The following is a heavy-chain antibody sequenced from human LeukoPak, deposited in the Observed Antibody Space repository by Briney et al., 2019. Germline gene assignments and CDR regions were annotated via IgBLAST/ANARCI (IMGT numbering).Heavy chain of an antibody. CDR3: ARGMSATSGYLELEY. V-gene: IGHV3-7*05. CDR2: IDQYGGQK. D-gene: IGHD3-22*01. Sequence: GGSLRLSCAASGFTFSVYWMTWVRQAPGKGLEWVATIDQYGGQKNYVESVKGRFTISRDNAENSLFLQMNSLRADDTAVYYCARGMSATSGYLELEYWGQGTLVTVST. J-gene: IGHJ4*02. CDR1: GFTFSVYW.